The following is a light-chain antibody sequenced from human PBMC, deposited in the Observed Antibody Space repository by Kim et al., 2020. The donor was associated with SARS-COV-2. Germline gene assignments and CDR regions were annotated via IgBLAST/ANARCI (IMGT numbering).Light chain of an antibody. CDR1: KLGDKY. Sequence: SPGHTAIIPCSGDKLGDKYACWYQQKPGQSPVLVISEDTKRPSGIPERFSGSNSGNTATLTISGTQAMDEADYYCQAWDSSTVVFGGGTQLTVL. V-gene: IGLV3-1*01. J-gene: IGLJ3*02. CDR2: EDT. CDR3: QAWDSSTVV.